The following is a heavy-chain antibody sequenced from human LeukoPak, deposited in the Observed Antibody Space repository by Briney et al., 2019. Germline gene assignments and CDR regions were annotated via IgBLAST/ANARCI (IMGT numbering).Heavy chain of an antibody. J-gene: IGHJ4*02. V-gene: IGHV1-18*01. Sequence: ASVKVSCKASGYTFTSYGISWVRQAPGQGLEWMGWISAYNGNTNYAQKLQGRVTMTTDTSTSTAYMELRSLRSDDTAVYYCARDKGREVRGVIRLATFDYWGQGTLVTVSS. CDR2: ISAYNGNT. CDR1: GYTFTSYG. D-gene: IGHD3-10*01. CDR3: ARDKGREVRGVIRLATFDY.